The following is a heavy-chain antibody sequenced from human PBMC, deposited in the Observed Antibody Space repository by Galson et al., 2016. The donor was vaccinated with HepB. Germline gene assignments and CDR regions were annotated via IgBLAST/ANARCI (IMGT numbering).Heavy chain of an antibody. CDR1: GFTVSSNY. D-gene: IGHD2-15*01. J-gene: IGHJ6*02. CDR2: IYGGGTT. V-gene: IGHV3-53*04. CDR3: ARPLPNVGYGMDV. Sequence: SLRLSCAASGFTVSSNYVSWVRQAPGKGLEWVSVIYGGGTTTYADSVKGRFTISRHNSKNTLYLQMNSLRAEDTAVYYCARPLPNVGYGMDVRGQGTTVTVSS.